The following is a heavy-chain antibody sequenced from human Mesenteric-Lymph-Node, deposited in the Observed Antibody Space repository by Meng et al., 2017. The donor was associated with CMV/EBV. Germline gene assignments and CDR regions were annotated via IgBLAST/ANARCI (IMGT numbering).Heavy chain of an antibody. V-gene: IGHV4-39*07. CDR3: ARESLGSGTH. Sequence: SETLSLTCTVSGGSISSSSYYWGWIRQPPGKGLEWIGSIYYSGSTYYNPSLKSQVTISVDTSKNQFSLKLSSVTAADTAVYYCARESLGSGTHWGQGTLVTVSS. D-gene: IGHD2-15*01. J-gene: IGHJ4*02. CDR2: IYYSGST. CDR1: GGSISSSSYY.